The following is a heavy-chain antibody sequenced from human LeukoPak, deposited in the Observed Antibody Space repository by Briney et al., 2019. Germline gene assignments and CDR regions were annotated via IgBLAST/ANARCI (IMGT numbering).Heavy chain of an antibody. Sequence: SETLSLTCAVYGGSFSGYYWSWIRQPPGKGLEWIGYIYYSGSTNYNPSLKSRVTISVDTSKNQFSLKLSSVTAADTAVYYCARVGPAARYMSFDYWGQGTLVTVSS. CDR3: ARVGPAARYMSFDY. V-gene: IGHV4-59*01. D-gene: IGHD5-18*01. CDR1: GGSFSGYY. J-gene: IGHJ4*02. CDR2: IYYSGST.